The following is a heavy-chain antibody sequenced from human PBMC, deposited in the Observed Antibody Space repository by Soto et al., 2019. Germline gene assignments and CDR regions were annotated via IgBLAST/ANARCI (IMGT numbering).Heavy chain of an antibody. J-gene: IGHJ4*02. Sequence: PGGSLRLSCAASGFTFSDYYMSWIRQAPGKGLEWVSYISSSGSTIYYADSVKGRFTISRDNAKNSLYLQMNSLRAEDTAVYYCSRDISNHPYPDIVVVPAAIVWGQGTLVTVSS. D-gene: IGHD2-2*01. CDR3: SRDISNHPYPDIVVVPAAIV. V-gene: IGHV3-11*01. CDR1: GFTFSDYY. CDR2: ISSSGSTI.